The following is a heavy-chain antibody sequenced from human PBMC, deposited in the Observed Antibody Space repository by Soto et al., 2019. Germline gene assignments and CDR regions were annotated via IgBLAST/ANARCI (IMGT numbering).Heavy chain of an antibody. Sequence: GESLKISCVASGFTFSICGMNWLRQAPGKGLEWVASISSTTSYVYYADPVKGRFSTSRDNAKNILYLEMYALRTEDTAVYYCARDPSEGRVGNWFESWGQGTLVTVSS. CDR3: ARDPSEGRVGNWFES. CDR1: GFTFSICG. J-gene: IGHJ5*01. V-gene: IGHV3-21*06. D-gene: IGHD2-2*01. CDR2: ISSTTSYV.